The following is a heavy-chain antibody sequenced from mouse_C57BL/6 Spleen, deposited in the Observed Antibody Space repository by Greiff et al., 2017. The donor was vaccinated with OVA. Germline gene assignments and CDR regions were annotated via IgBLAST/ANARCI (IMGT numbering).Heavy chain of an antibody. V-gene: IGHV1-50*01. CDR1: GYTFTSYW. Sequence: QVQLQQPGAELVKPGASVKLSCKASGYTFTSYWMQWVKQRPGQGLEWIGEIDPSDSYTNYNQKFKGKATLTVDTSSSTAYMQLSSLTSEDSAVYYCASGGFFAYWGQGTLVTVSA. CDR2: IDPSDSYT. J-gene: IGHJ3*01. CDR3: ASGGFFAY.